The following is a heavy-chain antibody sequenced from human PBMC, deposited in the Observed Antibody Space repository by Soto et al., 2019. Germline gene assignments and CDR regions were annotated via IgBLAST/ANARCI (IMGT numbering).Heavy chain of an antibody. V-gene: IGHV3-30*18. Sequence: QVQLVESGGGVVQPGRSLRLSCAASGFTFSSYGMHWVRQAPGKGLEWEEVISYDGTNKYYADSVKGRFIISRDNSKNTLYMQRRSLRAEDTAVYYCAKVHSSSSPHYYDLDVWGQGTTVTVSS. CDR2: ISYDGTNK. CDR3: AKVHSSSSPHYYDLDV. CDR1: GFTFSSYG. D-gene: IGHD6-6*01. J-gene: IGHJ6*02.